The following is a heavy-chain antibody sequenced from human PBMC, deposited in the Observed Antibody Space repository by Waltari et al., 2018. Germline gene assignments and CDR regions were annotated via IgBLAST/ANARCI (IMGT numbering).Heavy chain of an antibody. CDR2: ISHWRFT. V-gene: IGHV4-4*02. CDR3: ATVIAGCSASSCYLDS. Sequence: QVQLQESGPGLVKPSGTLSLTCAVSGASITTRYWWNWVRQSPGKGLEWIGEISHWRFTTHNPSLEGRISISLDESKNQFSLQLSSVTAADTAMYYCATVIAGCSASSCYLDSWGQGTLVTVSS. J-gene: IGHJ4*02. D-gene: IGHD2-15*01. CDR1: GASITTRYW.